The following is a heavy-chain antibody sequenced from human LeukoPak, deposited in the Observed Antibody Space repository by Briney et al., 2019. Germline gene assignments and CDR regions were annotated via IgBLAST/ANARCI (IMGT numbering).Heavy chain of an antibody. D-gene: IGHD2-2*01. Sequence: SETLSLTCLVSGEPISSYYWSWIRQAPGRGPEYIGNVYYNGNTNYNPSFKSRVTISVDTSKNQFSLKLSSVTAADTAVYYCARGTEADCSSTSCYTRGNWFDPWGQGTLVTVSS. CDR1: GEPISSYY. J-gene: IGHJ5*02. CDR3: ARGTEADCSSTSCYTRGNWFDP. CDR2: VYYNGNT. V-gene: IGHV4-59*08.